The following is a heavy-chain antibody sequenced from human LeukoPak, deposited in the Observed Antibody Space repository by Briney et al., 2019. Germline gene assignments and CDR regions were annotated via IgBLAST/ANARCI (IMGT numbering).Heavy chain of an antibody. V-gene: IGHV4-59*01. CDR1: VGPIISYY. Sequence: SETLSLPCTVSVGPIISYYGSWTRHPPGKGLEGLGYIYYSGSTNYNPSLKSRVTISVDTSKNQFSLKLSSVTAADTAVYYYARATAGEMYRRFDYWGQGTLVTVSS. CDR2: IYYSGST. D-gene: IGHD3-10*01. J-gene: IGHJ4*02. CDR3: ARATAGEMYRRFDY.